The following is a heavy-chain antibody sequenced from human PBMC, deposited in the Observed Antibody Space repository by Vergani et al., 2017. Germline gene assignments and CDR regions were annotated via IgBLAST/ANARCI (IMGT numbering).Heavy chain of an antibody. CDR1: GFTFSSYA. D-gene: IGHD2-8*02. V-gene: IGHV3-30*04. CDR2: ISYDGSNK. J-gene: IGHJ4*02. Sequence: VQLLESGGGLVQPGGSLRLSCAASGFTFSSYAMHWVRQAPGKGLEWVAVISYDGSNKYYADSVKGRFTISRDNSKNTLYLQMNSLRAEDTAVYYCASGGTGRGGPGTVKGYFDYWGQGTLVTVSS. CDR3: ASGGTGRGGPGTVKGYFDY.